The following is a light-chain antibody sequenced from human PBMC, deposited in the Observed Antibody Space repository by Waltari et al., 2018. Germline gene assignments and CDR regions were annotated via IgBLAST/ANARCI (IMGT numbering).Light chain of an antibody. V-gene: IGKV1D-12*01. CDR2: AAS. Sequence: DMQMTQSPSYVSASVGDRVNITCRASQDIHTWLAWYQQKPGKAPRLLISAASSLQSGVPSRFSGSGSGTDFTLTISSLQPEDFATYYCQQANSFPFTFGPGTKVDI. J-gene: IGKJ3*01. CDR1: QDIHTW. CDR3: QQANSFPFT.